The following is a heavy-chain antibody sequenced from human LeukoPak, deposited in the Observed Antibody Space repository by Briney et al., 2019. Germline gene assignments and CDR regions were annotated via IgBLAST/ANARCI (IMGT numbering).Heavy chain of an antibody. Sequence: SETLSLTCTVSGGSISSYYWSWIRQPPGKGLEWIGYIYYSGSTNYNPSLKSRVTISVDTSKNQFSLKLSSVTAADTAVYYCARGYSGYDFGEYYFDYWGQGTLVTVSS. J-gene: IGHJ4*02. CDR1: GGSISSYY. D-gene: IGHD5-12*01. V-gene: IGHV4-59*01. CDR2: IYYSGST. CDR3: ARGYSGYDFGEYYFDY.